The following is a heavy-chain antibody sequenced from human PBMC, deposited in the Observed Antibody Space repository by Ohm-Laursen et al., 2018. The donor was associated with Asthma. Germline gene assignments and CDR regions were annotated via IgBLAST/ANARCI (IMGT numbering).Heavy chain of an antibody. J-gene: IGHJ3*02. D-gene: IGHD6-19*01. CDR3: ARETLVAVAGTGAFDI. CDR2: ISSSGSTI. Sequence: GSLRLSCAAPGFTFSDYYMSWIRQAPGKGLEWVSYISSSGSTIYYADSVKGRFTISRDNAKNSLYLQMNSLRAEDTAVYYCARETLVAVAGTGAFDIWGQGTMVTVSS. CDR1: GFTFSDYY. V-gene: IGHV3-11*01.